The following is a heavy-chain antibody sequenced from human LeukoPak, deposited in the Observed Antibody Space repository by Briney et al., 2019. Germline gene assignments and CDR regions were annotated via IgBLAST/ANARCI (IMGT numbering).Heavy chain of an antibody. D-gene: IGHD1-26*01. CDR1: GGTFSSYA. V-gene: IGHV1-69*01. J-gene: IGHJ4*02. Sequence: ASVTVSCKASGGTFSSYAISWVRQAPGQGLEWMGGIIPIFGTANYAQKFQGRVTITADESTSTAYMELSSLRSEDTAVYYCAAPPIVGATNTYFDYWGQGTLVTVSS. CDR2: IIPIFGTA. CDR3: AAPPIVGATNTYFDY.